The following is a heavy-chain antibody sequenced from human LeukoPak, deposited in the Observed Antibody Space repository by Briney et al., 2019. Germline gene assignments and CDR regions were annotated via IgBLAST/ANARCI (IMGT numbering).Heavy chain of an antibody. V-gene: IGHV3-21*01. D-gene: IGHD3-10*01. Sequence: PGGSLRLSCVASGFTFSSYSINWVHQAPGKGLEWVSSISSSSSYIYYADSVKGRFTISRDNAKNSLYLQMNSLRAEDTAVYYCARDGWGVPDYWGQGTLVTVSS. J-gene: IGHJ4*02. CDR3: ARDGWGVPDY. CDR1: GFTFSSYS. CDR2: ISSSSSYI.